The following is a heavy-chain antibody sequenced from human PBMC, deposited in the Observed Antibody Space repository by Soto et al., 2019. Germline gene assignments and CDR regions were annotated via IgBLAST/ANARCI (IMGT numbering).Heavy chain of an antibody. D-gene: IGHD3-10*01. V-gene: IGHV3-64*01. Sequence: EVQLVESGGGLVQPGGSLRLSCAASGFTFSSYAMHWVRQAPGKGLEYVSAISSNGGSTYYANSVKGRFTISRDNSKNSLYLQMGSLRAEDMAVYYCARARGERRVRGEWDYWGQGTLVTVSS. J-gene: IGHJ4*02. CDR1: GFTFSSYA. CDR2: ISSNGGST. CDR3: ARARGERRVRGEWDY.